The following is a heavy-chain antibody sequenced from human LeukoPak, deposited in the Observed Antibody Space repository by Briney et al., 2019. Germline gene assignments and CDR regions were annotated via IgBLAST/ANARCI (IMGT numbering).Heavy chain of an antibody. V-gene: IGHV1-69*01. J-gene: IGHJ6*02. CDR3: ARDGDYGYYGMDV. CDR2: IIPIFGTA. D-gene: IGHD4-17*01. Sequence: SVKVSCKASGGTFSSYAISWVRQAPGQGLEWMGGIIPIFGTANYAQKFQGRVTITADESTSTAYMELSRLRSEDTAVYYCARDGDYGYYGMDVWGQGTTVTVSS. CDR1: GGTFSSYA.